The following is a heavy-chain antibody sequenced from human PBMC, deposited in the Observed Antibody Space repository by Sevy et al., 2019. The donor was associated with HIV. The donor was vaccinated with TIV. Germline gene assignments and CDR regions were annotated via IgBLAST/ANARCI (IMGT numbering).Heavy chain of an antibody. D-gene: IGHD3-22*01. CDR1: GFTFSSYA. Sequence: GGSLRLSCAASGFTFSSYAMHWVRQAPGKGLEWVAVISYDGSNKYYADSVKGRFTNSRDNSKNTLYLQMNSLRAEDTAVYYCARDYYLIWGQGTMVTVSS. V-gene: IGHV3-30-3*01. J-gene: IGHJ3*02. CDR2: ISYDGSNK. CDR3: ARDYYLI.